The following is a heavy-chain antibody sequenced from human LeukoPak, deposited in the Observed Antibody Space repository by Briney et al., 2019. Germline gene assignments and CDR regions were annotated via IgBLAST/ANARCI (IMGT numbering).Heavy chain of an antibody. CDR3: AREEVAVAASSAFDI. J-gene: IGHJ3*02. CDR2: IYYTGST. CDR1: GGSISSYY. V-gene: IGHV4-59*01. Sequence: PSETLSLTCTVSGGSISSYYWSWIRQPPGKGLEWIGYIYYTGSTNYNPSLKSRVTILVDTSKNQFSLKLSSVTAADTAVYYCAREEVAVAASSAFDIWGQGTMVTVSS. D-gene: IGHD6-19*01.